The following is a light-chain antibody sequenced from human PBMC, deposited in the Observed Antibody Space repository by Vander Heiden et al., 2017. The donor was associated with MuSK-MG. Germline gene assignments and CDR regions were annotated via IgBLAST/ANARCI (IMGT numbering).Light chain of an antibody. J-gene: IGKJ1*01. CDR1: QSVLYSSNNKNY. CDR2: WAS. V-gene: IGKV4-1*01. Sequence: DIVMTQSPDSLAVSLGERATINCKSSQSVLYSSNNKNYLAWYQQKPEQPPKLLISWASTRESGVPDRFSGSGSGTDFTLTISSLQAEDVAHYYCQKYYSTPRTFGQGTQVAIK. CDR3: QKYYSTPRT.